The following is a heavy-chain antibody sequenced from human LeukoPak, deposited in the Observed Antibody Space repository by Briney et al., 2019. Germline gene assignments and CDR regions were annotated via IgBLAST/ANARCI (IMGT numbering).Heavy chain of an antibody. Sequence: PGGSLRLSCTPAGFTLSGYHMHGVRQAPGKGLEYVSAISSNGGSTYYADSVKGRFTISRDNSKNTRYLQMSSLRAEETAVYYCVIRVGGDIAGVGVFDIWGQGTMVTVSS. CDR2: ISSNGGST. CDR1: GFTLSGYH. J-gene: IGHJ3*02. CDR3: VIRVGGDIAGVGVFDI. V-gene: IGHV3-64D*09. D-gene: IGHD3-16*01.